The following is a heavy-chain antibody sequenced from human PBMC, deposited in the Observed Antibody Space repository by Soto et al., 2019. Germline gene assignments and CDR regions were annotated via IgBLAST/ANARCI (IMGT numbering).Heavy chain of an antibody. CDR1: GFTFSSYA. CDR3: AKDPGIAAAGPDRFDY. J-gene: IGHJ4*02. D-gene: IGHD6-13*01. Sequence: EVQLLESGGGLVQPGGSLRLSCAASGFTFSSYAMSWVRQAPGKGLEWVSAISGSGGSTYYADSVKGRFTISRDNSKNTLYLQMNSLRAEDTAVYYCAKDPGIAAAGPDRFDYWGQGTLVTVSS. CDR2: ISGSGGST. V-gene: IGHV3-23*01.